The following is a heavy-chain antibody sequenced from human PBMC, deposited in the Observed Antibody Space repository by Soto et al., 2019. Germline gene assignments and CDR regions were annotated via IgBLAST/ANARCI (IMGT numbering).Heavy chain of an antibody. V-gene: IGHV4-34*01. J-gene: IGHJ4*02. Sequence: SETLSLTCTVSGGSISSHYWIWIRQPPGKGLEWIGEINHSGSTNYNPSLKSRVTISVDTSKNQFSLKLSSVTAADTAVYYCARGLDIVVVPAAMPYFDYWGQGTLVTVSS. D-gene: IGHD2-2*03. CDR2: INHSGST. CDR1: GGSISSHY. CDR3: ARGLDIVVVPAAMPYFDY.